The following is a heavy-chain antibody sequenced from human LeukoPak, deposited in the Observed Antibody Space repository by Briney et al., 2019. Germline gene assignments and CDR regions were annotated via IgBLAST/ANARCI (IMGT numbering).Heavy chain of an antibody. V-gene: IGHV1-8*01. J-gene: IGHJ6*02. D-gene: IGHD4-17*01. Sequence: ASVTVSCKASGYIFTNYDIIWVRQVTGQGLEWMGWMNPHSGNTGYAQNLQGRVTMTRNTSISTAYMELSSLRSEDTAVYYCAREWSGALDYGINKDYHYGMDVWGRGTTVTVSS. CDR2: MNPHSGNT. CDR3: AREWSGALDYGINKDYHYGMDV. CDR1: GYIFTNYD.